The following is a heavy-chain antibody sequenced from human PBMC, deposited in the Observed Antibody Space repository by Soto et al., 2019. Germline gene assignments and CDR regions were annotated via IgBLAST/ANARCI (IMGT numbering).Heavy chain of an antibody. CDR1: GFIFSNYA. V-gene: IGHV3-23*01. CDR3: AKDSTSFNGIYDPFDI. D-gene: IGHD1-26*01. Sequence: EVQLLESGGGLVQPGGSLRLSCEASGFIFSNYAMSWVRQGPGKGLEWVSVIGGEAVSTNCADSVKGRFTVSRDNSKNTVYLQLDSLRDDDTAVYYCAKDSTSFNGIYDPFDIWGQGTMVTVSS. CDR2: IGGEAVST. J-gene: IGHJ3*02.